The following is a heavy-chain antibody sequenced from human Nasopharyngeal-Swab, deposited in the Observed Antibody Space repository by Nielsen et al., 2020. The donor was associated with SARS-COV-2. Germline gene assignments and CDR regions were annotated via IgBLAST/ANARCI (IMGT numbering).Heavy chain of an antibody. D-gene: IGHD6-13*01. CDR1: GFTFDDYA. CDR2: ISWNSGTI. V-gene: IGHV3-9*01. J-gene: IGHJ5*02. Sequence: GGSLRLSCAASGFTFDDYAMHWVRQAPGKGLEWVSGISWNSGTIGYADSVKGRFTISRDNAKNSLSLQMNSLRTEDTALYYCARDAARSWYNWFDPWGQGTLVTVSS. CDR3: ARDAARSWYNWFDP.